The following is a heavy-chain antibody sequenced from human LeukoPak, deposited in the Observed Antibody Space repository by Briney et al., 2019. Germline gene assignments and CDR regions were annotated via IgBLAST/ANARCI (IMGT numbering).Heavy chain of an antibody. J-gene: IGHJ6*03. Sequence: SETLSLTRAVYGGSFSGYYWSWIRQPPGKGLEWIGEINHSGSTNYNPALKSRVTISVDTSKNQFSLKLSSVTAADTAVYYCAREAAIRGYYYYYYMDVWGRGTTVTVSS. CDR2: INHSGST. CDR3: AREAAIRGYYYYYYMDV. D-gene: IGHD2-2*02. CDR1: GGSFSGYY. V-gene: IGHV4-34*01.